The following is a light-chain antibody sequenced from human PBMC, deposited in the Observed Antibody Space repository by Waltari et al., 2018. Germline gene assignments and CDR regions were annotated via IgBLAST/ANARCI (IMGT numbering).Light chain of an antibody. J-gene: IGKJ4*01. CDR2: DAS. CDR3: QQRSTWPSLT. V-gene: IGKV3-11*01. Sequence: EIVLTQSPATLSLSPGESVTLSCRASQSVSRHLAWYQQSPGQAPRPLIYDASNRAPGIPARFSGSGSGTDFTLTISSLEPEDFAVYYCQQRSTWPSLTFGGGTKVGIK. CDR1: QSVSRH.